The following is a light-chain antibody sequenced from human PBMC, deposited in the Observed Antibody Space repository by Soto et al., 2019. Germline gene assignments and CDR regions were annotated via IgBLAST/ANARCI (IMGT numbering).Light chain of an antibody. V-gene: IGLV2-23*02. CDR2: EVS. CDR3: CSYAGSSTLG. CDR1: SSDVGSYNL. Sequence: QSVLTQPASVSGSPGQSITISCTGTSSDVGSYNLVSWYQHHPGKAPKLMIYEVSKRPSGVSNRFSGSKSGNTASLTISGLQAEDEADYYCCSYAGSSTLGFGTGTKVTV. J-gene: IGLJ1*01.